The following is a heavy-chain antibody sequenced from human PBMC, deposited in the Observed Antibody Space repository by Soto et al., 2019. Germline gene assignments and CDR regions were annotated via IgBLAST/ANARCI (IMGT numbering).Heavy chain of an antibody. CDR3: AGAMWRDGYNGEYFHI. J-gene: IGHJ2*01. CDR2: VSYHGSNK. V-gene: IGHV3-30-3*01. D-gene: IGHD1-1*01. CDR1: GFTFSSYA. Sequence: QVQLVESGGGVVQPGRSLTLSCAASGFTFSSYAMQWVRQAPGKGLEWVAVVSYHGSNKCYADSVKGRFTISRDNSKNTLYLQLNSPRAENTAVYYCAGAMWRDGYNGEYFHIWGRAPLVTLSS.